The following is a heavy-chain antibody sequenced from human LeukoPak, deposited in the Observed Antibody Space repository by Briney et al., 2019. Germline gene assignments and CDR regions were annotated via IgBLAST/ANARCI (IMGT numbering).Heavy chain of an antibody. CDR3: AKAVAAPGAFDI. V-gene: IGHV3-9*01. J-gene: IGHJ3*02. Sequence: GGSLRLSCAASGFMFSGYWMSWVRQAPGKGLEWVSGIGWDSKSIIYADSVKGRFTISRDNAKNSLYLQMNSLRAEDTALYYCAKAVAAPGAFDIWGRGTVVTVSS. D-gene: IGHD6-19*01. CDR1: GFMFSGYW. CDR2: IGWDSKSI.